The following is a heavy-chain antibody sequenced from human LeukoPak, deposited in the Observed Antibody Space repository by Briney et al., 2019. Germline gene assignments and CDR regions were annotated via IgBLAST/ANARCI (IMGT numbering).Heavy chain of an antibody. J-gene: IGHJ3*01. Sequence: GGSLRLFCAASGSTFSSYGMSWVRQAPGKGLEWVSAISGSGGSTYYADSVKGRFTISRGNSKNTLYLQMNSLRAEDTAIYYCATYRQVLLPFESWGQGTMVTVSS. CDR1: GSTFSSYG. V-gene: IGHV3-23*01. D-gene: IGHD2-8*02. CDR2: ISGSGGST. CDR3: ATYRQVLLPFES.